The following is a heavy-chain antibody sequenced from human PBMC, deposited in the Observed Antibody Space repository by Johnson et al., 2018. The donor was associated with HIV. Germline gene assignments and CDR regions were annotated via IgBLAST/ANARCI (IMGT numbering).Heavy chain of an antibody. J-gene: IGHJ3*02. CDR1: GFTFSNHG. CDR3: ARDQGSGWPTNAFDI. Sequence: QVQLVESGGGVVQPGGSLRLSCAASGFTFSNHGLHWVRQAPGKGLEWAAVISDDGNKKYYADSVKGRFTITRDNSKNTLHLQMSSLRVDDTAVYYCARDQGSGWPTNAFDIWGRGTRVTVSS. D-gene: IGHD6-19*01. V-gene: IGHV3-30*19. CDR2: ISDDGNKK.